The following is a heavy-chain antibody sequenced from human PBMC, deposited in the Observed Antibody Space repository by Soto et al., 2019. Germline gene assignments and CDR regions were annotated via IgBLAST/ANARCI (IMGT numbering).Heavy chain of an antibody. CDR3: ARADPDASVGY. V-gene: IGHV4-38-2*01. D-gene: IGHD2-15*01. J-gene: IGHJ4*02. Sequence: SETLSLTCAVSGYSISSGYYWGWLRQSPGRGLEWIGYISYSGSTYYNPSLKSRVTISADTSKNQFSLRMNSMIAADTAVYYCARADPDASVGYWGQGTLVTVSS. CDR1: GYSISSGYY. CDR2: ISYSGST.